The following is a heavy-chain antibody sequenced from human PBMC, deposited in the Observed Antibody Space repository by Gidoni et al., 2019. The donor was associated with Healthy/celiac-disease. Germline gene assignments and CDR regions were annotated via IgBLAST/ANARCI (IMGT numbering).Heavy chain of an antibody. D-gene: IGHD6-6*01. CDR2: IYYSGST. Sequence: QVQLQESGPGLVKPSETLSLTCTVSAGSISSYYWSWIRQPPGKGLEWIGYIYYSGSTNYNPSLKSRVTISVDTSKNQFSLKLSSVTAADTAVYYCARGGYSSSGFDYWGQGTLVTVSS. J-gene: IGHJ4*02. V-gene: IGHV4-59*01. CDR1: AGSISSYY. CDR3: ARGGYSSSGFDY.